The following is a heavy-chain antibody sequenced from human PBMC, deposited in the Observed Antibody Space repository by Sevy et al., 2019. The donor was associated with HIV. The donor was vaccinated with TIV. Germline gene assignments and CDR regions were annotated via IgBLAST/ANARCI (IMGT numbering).Heavy chain of an antibody. J-gene: IGHJ4*02. CDR1: GGSSGSSNYH. CDR3: ARQAPGAELGGGYFDY. Sequence: SETLSLTCTVSGGSSGSSNYHWGWIRQPPGKGLEWIGSIYYSGSAPYNPSLKSRVTISVDTSKNLFSLKLSSVTAADTAVYYCARQAPGAELGGGYFDYWGQGTLVTVSS. D-gene: IGHD1-7*01. CDR2: IYYSGSA. V-gene: IGHV4-39*01.